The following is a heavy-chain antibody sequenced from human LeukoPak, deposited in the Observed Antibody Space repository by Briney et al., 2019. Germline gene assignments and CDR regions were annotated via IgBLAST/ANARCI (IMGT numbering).Heavy chain of an antibody. CDR3: ARGDSSGYSKGFDY. CDR2: MNPNSGNT. Sequence: ASVKVSCKASGYTFTSYDINWVRQATGQGLEWMGWMNPNSGNTGYAQKFQGRVTMTRKTSISTAYMELSSLRSEDTAVYYCARGDSSGYSKGFDYWGQGTLVTVSS. CDR1: GYTFTSYD. J-gene: IGHJ4*02. D-gene: IGHD3-22*01. V-gene: IGHV1-8*01.